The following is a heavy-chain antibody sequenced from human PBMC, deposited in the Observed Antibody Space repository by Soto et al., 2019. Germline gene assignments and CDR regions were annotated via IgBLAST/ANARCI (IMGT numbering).Heavy chain of an antibody. J-gene: IGHJ4*02. Sequence: QVQLVQSGAEVKKPGASVKVSCKASGYTFTGYSMHWVRQAPGQRLEWMGWINGDTGDTKYSQKFQDRVTITRDTSASTAYMELSSLRSEDTAVYYCARDGFYDILTGYLDSWGQGILVTVSS. CDR1: GYTFTGYS. CDR2: INGDTGDT. CDR3: ARDGFYDILTGYLDS. D-gene: IGHD3-9*01. V-gene: IGHV1-3*01.